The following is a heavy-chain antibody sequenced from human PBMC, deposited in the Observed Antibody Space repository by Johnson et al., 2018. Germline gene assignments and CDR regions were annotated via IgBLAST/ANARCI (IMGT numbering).Heavy chain of an antibody. CDR1: GGSFSGYY. V-gene: IGHV4-34*01. J-gene: IGHJ3*02. Sequence: QVQLQQWGAGLLKPSETLSLTCAVYGGSFSGYYWSWIRQPPGKGLEWIGEINHSGSTNYNPSLKSRVTISVDTSKNQFSLKLSSVTAADTAVYYCARAPTRITMIVVETLIGAFDIWGQGTMVTVSS. CDR3: ARAPTRITMIVVETLIGAFDI. D-gene: IGHD3-22*01. CDR2: INHSGST.